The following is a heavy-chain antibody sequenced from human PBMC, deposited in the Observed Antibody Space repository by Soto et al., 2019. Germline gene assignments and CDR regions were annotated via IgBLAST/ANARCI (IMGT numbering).Heavy chain of an antibody. D-gene: IGHD3-10*01. J-gene: IGHJ6*02. CDR2: ISYDGSNK. Sequence: GGSLRLSCAASGFSFSSYGMHWVRQAPGKGLEWVAVISYDGSNKYYADSVKGRFTISRDNSKNTLYLQMNSLRAEDTAVYYCAKENPYYYGLTIYYYGKDVWGQGTTVTVSS. CDR3: AKENPYYYGLTIYYYGKDV. V-gene: IGHV3-30*18. CDR1: GFSFSSYG.